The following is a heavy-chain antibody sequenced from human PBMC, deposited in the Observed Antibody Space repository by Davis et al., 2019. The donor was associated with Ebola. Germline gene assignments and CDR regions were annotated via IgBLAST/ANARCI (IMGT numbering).Heavy chain of an antibody. CDR3: ARIVSGSYSDY. CDR1: GYTLTELS. Sequence: AASVKVSCKVSGYTLTELSIHWVRQAPGKGLEWVGYFDPEDAEAVYAQNFQERVTMTEDTSTDTAYMELSSLRSEDTAVYYCARIVSGSYSDYWGQGTLVTVSS. J-gene: IGHJ4*02. D-gene: IGHD1-26*01. V-gene: IGHV1-24*01. CDR2: FDPEDAEA.